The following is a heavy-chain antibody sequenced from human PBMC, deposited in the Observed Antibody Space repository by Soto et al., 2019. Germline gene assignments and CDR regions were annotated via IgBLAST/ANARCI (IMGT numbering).Heavy chain of an antibody. CDR3: ARTHYGHNVGY. D-gene: IGHD4-17*01. CDR2: MNPNSGNT. V-gene: IGHV1-8*01. CDR1: GYTFTSYD. Sequence: QVQLVQSGAEVKKPGASVKVSCKASGYTFTSYDINWVRQATGQGLEWMGWMNPNSGNTGYAQKFQGRVTMTRNTSTSTTYMRLSSLRTEDTAAYCCARTHYGHNVGYWGQGTPVTVSS. J-gene: IGHJ4*02.